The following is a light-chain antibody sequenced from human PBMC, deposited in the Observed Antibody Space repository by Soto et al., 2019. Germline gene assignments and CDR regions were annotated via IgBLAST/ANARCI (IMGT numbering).Light chain of an antibody. Sequence: EIVLTQSPATLSLSPGERATLSCRASQSVSSYLAWYQQKPGQAPRLLIYDASNRATGIPARFSGSGSGTDFTLTIIILEPEDFAVYYCQQRSNWPPMYTFGQGTKLEIK. J-gene: IGKJ2*01. CDR1: QSVSSY. V-gene: IGKV3-11*01. CDR2: DAS. CDR3: QQRSNWPPMYT.